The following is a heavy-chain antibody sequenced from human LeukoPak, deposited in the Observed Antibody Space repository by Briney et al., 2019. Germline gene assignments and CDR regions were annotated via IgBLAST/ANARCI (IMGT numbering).Heavy chain of an antibody. D-gene: IGHD5-18*01. Sequence: GSLRLSCAASGFTFSDFAMIWVCQPPGKGLEWVSSTFQGGGEIHYADSVRGRFTISRDNSRSTLFLQMNSLRGEDTAIYYCATYRQVMLPFEAWGQGTLVTVSS. V-gene: IGHV3-23*01. CDR3: ATYRQVMLPFEA. CDR2: TFQGGGEI. CDR1: GFTFSDFA. J-gene: IGHJ5*02.